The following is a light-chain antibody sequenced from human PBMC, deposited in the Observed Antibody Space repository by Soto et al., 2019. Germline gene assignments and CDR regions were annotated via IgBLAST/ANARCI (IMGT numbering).Light chain of an antibody. V-gene: IGLV4-69*01. J-gene: IGLJ2*01. CDR2: LNSDGSH. CDR3: QTWGTAIHDVV. CDR1: SGHSTYA. Sequence: QLVLTQSPSASASLGASVKLTCTLSSGHSTYAIAWHQQQPDKGPRYLMKLNSDGSHSKGDGIPDRFSGSSSGAERHLTISSIQSEDEADYYCQTWGTAIHDVVFGGGTKVTVL.